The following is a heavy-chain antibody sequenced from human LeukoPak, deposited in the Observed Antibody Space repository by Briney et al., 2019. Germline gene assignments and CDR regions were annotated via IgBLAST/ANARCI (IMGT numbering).Heavy chain of an antibody. J-gene: IGHJ4*02. CDR1: GYTFTGYY. V-gene: IGHV1-2*02. CDR2: INPNSGGT. CDR3: AREYYYDSSGYYY. Sequence: ASVKVSCKASGYTFTGYYMHWVRQAPGQGLEWMGWINPNSGGTNYAQKFQGRVTMTRDTSISTAYMELGRPRSDDTAVYYCAREYYYDSSGYYYWGQGTLVTVSS. D-gene: IGHD3-22*01.